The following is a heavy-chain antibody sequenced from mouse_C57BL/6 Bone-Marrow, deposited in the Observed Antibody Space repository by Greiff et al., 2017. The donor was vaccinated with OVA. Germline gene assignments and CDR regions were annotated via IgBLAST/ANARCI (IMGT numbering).Heavy chain of an antibody. V-gene: IGHV1-74*01. CDR2: IHPSDSDT. Sequence: QVQLRQPGAELVKPGASVKVSCKASGYTFTSYWMHWVKQRPGQGLEWIGRIHPSDSDTNYNQKFKGKATLTVDKSSSTAYMQLSSLTSEDSAVYYCAIWVTTVAPFDYWGQGTTLTVSS. CDR1: GYTFTSYW. J-gene: IGHJ2*01. D-gene: IGHD1-1*01. CDR3: AIWVTTVAPFDY.